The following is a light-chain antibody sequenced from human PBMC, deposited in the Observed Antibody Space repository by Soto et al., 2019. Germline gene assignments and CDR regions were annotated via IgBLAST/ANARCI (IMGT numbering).Light chain of an antibody. J-gene: IGKJ2*01. Sequence: DIQMTQSPSTLSASVGDRVTITCRASQSISTWLAWYQQKPGKAPKLLIYQASSFESGVPSRFSGSGSGTEFTLTISSLQPDDFATYYCQQYNNYPSAFGQGTKLEIK. CDR2: QAS. V-gene: IGKV1-5*03. CDR1: QSISTW. CDR3: QQYNNYPSA.